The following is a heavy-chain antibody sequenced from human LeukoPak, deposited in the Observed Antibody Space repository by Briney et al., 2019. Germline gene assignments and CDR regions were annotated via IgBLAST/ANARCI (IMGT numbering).Heavy chain of an antibody. Sequence: ASVKVSCKASGYTLTSYAMNWVRQAPGQRLEWMGWINTNTGKPTYAQDFTGRFVFSLDTSVSTAYLQISSLRAEDTAVYFCARGGWYDAGAFDIWGQGTLVTVSS. J-gene: IGHJ3*02. CDR1: GYTLTSYA. CDR2: INTNTGKP. D-gene: IGHD6-19*01. V-gene: IGHV7-4-1*02. CDR3: ARGGWYDAGAFDI.